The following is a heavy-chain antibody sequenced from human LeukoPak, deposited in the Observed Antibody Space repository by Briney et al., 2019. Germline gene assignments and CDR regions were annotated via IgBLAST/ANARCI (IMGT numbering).Heavy chain of an antibody. CDR1: GFTFSSYA. J-gene: IGHJ4*02. V-gene: IGHV3-33*08. CDR3: ARGGRGSSWFDN. CDR2: IWYDGSKQ. Sequence: PGGSLRLSCAASGFTFSSYAMHWVRQAPGKGLEWVAVIWYDGSKQYYADSVKGRFTISRDNSRNTLYLQMNSLRAEDTAVYYCARGGRGSSWFDNWGQGTLVTVSS. D-gene: IGHD6-13*01.